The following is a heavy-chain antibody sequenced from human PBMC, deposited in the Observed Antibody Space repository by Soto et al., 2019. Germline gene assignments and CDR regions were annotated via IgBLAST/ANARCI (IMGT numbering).Heavy chain of an antibody. Sequence: QVQLVQSGAEVKKPGASVKVSCKASGYTFTSYGISWVRQAPGQGLEWMGWISAYNGNTNYAQKLQGRVTMTTDTSTSTGYMELRSLRSDDTAVYYCARSHYYGSGSYYEGYYFDYWGQGTLVTVSS. CDR1: GYTFTSYG. D-gene: IGHD3-10*01. CDR2: ISAYNGNT. CDR3: ARSHYYGSGSYYEGYYFDY. J-gene: IGHJ4*02. V-gene: IGHV1-18*01.